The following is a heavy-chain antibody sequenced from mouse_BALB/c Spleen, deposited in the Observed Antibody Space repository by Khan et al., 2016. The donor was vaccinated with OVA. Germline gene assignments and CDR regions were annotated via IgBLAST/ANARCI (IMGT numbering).Heavy chain of an antibody. CDR2: ISSGGSYT. D-gene: IGHD2-1*01. CDR1: GFTFSSYG. V-gene: IGHV5-6*01. CDR3: ARQGKGAMDY. Sequence: EVELVESGGDLVKPGGSLKLSCAASGFTFSSYGMSWVRQTPDKRLEWVATISSGGSYTYYPDSVKGRVTISRDNAKNTLYLQMSSLKSEDTAMYYCARQGKGAMDYWGQGTSVTVSS. J-gene: IGHJ4*01.